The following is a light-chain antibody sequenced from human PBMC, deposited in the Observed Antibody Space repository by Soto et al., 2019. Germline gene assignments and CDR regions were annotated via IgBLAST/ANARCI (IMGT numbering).Light chain of an antibody. J-gene: IGKJ4*01. V-gene: IGKV1-39*01. CDR2: AAS. Sequence: DIQMTQSPSSLSASVGDRVTITCRASQSISSYLNWYQQKPGKAPKLLIYAASSLQSGVPSRFSGSGSGTDFTLTISSLQPEDFATYYCQQSCSTPLTFGGGTTVDIK. CDR1: QSISSY. CDR3: QQSCSTPLT.